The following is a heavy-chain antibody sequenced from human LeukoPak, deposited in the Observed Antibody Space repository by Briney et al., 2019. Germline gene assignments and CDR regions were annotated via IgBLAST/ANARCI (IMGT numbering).Heavy chain of an antibody. V-gene: IGHV4-34*01. J-gene: IGHJ5*02. D-gene: IGHD6-6*01. CDR3: ARDSRYSSSRGNWFDP. CDR2: INHSGST. CDR1: GGFFTGFY. Sequence: ETLSLTCAVYGGFFTGFYWRWIRQPPGKGLEWIGEINHSGSTKYNPSLKSRVTISADTSTNQFFLRLTSVTAADTAVYYCARDSRYSSSRGNWFDPWGQGTLVTVSS.